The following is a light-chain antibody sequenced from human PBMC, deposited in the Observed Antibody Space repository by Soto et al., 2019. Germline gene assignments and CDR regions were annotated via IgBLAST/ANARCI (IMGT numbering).Light chain of an antibody. Sequence: QSVLTQPASMSGSPGQSITISCTGTSSDVGAYNYVSWYQQHPGKAPKLMIYDVINRPSGVSTRFSGSKSGNTASLTISGLQAEDEAHYYCSSYTSSSTYVVFGGGTKLTVL. CDR2: DVI. V-gene: IGLV2-14*01. J-gene: IGLJ2*01. CDR1: SSDVGAYNY. CDR3: SSYTSSSTYVV.